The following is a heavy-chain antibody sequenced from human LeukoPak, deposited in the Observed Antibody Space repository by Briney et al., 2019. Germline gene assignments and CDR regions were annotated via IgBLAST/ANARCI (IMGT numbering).Heavy chain of an antibody. V-gene: IGHV1-8*01. CDR1: GYTFTSYD. Sequence: ASVKVSCKASGYTFTSYDINWVRQATGQGLEWMGWMNPNSGNTGYAQKFQGRDTMTRNTSISTAYMELSSLRSEDTAVYYCARGHKKSGEEWPGDYWGQGTLVTVSS. D-gene: IGHD3-10*01. CDR3: ARGHKKSGEEWPGDY. CDR2: MNPNSGNT. J-gene: IGHJ4*02.